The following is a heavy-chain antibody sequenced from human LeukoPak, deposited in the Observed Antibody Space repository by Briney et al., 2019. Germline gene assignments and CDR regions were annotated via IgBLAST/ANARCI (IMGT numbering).Heavy chain of an antibody. V-gene: IGHV3-53*01. CDR3: AREYGDYGYFDY. Sequence: GGSLRLSCAASGFTVSSNYMSWVRQAPGKGLEWVSVIYSGGSTYYADSVKGRFTISGDNSKNTLYLQMNSLRAEDTAVYYCAREYGDYGYFDYWGQGTLVTVSS. D-gene: IGHD4-17*01. J-gene: IGHJ4*02. CDR1: GFTVSSNY. CDR2: IYSGGST.